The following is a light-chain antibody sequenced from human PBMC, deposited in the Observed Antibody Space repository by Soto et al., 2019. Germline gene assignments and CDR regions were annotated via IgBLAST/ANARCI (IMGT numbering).Light chain of an antibody. CDR1: QSVSSNY. V-gene: IGKV3-20*01. CDR3: QQYGSLPWT. Sequence: EIVLTQSPGTLSLSPGEKATLSCRASQSVSSNYLAWYQQKPGQAPRPLIYGASSRAIGIPDSFSGSGSGTDFTLTISRLEPEDFAVYYCQQYGSLPWTFGQGTKVEIK. CDR2: GAS. J-gene: IGKJ1*01.